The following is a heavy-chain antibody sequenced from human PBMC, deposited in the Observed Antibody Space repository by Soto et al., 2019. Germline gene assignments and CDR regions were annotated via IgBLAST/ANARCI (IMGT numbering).Heavy chain of an antibody. CDR2: IYPGGVNA. CDR1: GYSFTSHY. V-gene: IGHV1-46*03. J-gene: IGHJ5*02. Sequence: QVQLVQSGAEVKKPGASVKVSCKAIGYSFTSHYMHWVRQAPGQGLEWMGTIYPGGVNAAYAQKFEGRVTMTKDTSTSTVYMELNSLTSEDTAVYYGARDQSWRDPVLWFDPWGQGTLVTVSS. CDR3: ARDQSWRDPVLWFDP. D-gene: IGHD3-10*01.